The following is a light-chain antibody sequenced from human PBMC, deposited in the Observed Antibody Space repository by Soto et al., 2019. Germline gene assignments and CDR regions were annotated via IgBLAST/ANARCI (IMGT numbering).Light chain of an antibody. Sequence: DVQMTQSPSSLSASVGDRVTITCQASHDISDYLNWYQYKPGEAPKLLIYDASKLEAGLPSRFSGRESGTDFTFSISSLQPEDIATYYCQQYDNVPLTFGGGTKVEIK. CDR1: HDISDY. V-gene: IGKV1-33*01. CDR3: QQYDNVPLT. CDR2: DAS. J-gene: IGKJ4*01.